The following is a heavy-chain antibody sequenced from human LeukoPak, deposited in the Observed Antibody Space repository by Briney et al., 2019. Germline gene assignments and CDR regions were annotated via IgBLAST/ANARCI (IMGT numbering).Heavy chain of an antibody. CDR3: ARDLRSGYYYGSGSYSED. V-gene: IGHV3-53*01. CDR1: GSTVSNNY. CDR2: IYSGGST. Sequence: GGSLRLSCAASGSTVSNNYMNWVRQAPGKGLEWVSVIYSGGSTYYADSVKGRFTISRDNSKNTLYLQMNSLRAEDTAVYYCARDLRSGYYYGSGSYSEDWGQGTLVTVSS. J-gene: IGHJ4*02. D-gene: IGHD3-10*01.